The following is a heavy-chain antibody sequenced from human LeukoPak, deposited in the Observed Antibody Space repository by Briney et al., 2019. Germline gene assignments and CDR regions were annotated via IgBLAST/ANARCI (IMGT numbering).Heavy chain of an antibody. CDR1: GYTFTGYY. J-gene: IGHJ4*02. V-gene: IGHV1-2*02. CDR2: INPNSGGT. CDR3: ARDSTTVTTPPFDY. D-gene: IGHD4-17*01. Sequence: ASVKVSCKASGYTFTGYYMHWVRQAPGQGLEWMGWINPNSGGTNYAQKFQGRVTMTRDTSISTAYMELGRLRSDDTAVYYCARDSTTVTTPPFDYWGQGTLVTVSS.